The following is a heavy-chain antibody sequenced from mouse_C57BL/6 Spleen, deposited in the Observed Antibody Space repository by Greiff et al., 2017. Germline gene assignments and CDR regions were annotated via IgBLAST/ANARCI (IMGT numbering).Heavy chain of an antibody. CDR3: ARPPSYSNWFAY. J-gene: IGHJ3*01. D-gene: IGHD2-5*01. V-gene: IGHV1-82*01. CDR2: IYPGDGDT. Sequence: QVHVKQSGPELVKPGASVKISCKASGYAFSSSWMNWVKQRPGKGLEWIGRIYPGDGDTNYNGKFKGKATLTADKSSSTAYMQLSSLTSEDSAVYFCARPPSYSNWFAYWGQGTLVTVSA. CDR1: GYAFSSSW.